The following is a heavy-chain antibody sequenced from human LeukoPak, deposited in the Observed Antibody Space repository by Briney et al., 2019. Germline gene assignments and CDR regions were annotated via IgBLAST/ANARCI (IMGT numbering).Heavy chain of an antibody. CDR2: INHSGST. CDR1: GGSFSGYY. D-gene: IGHD6-13*01. V-gene: IGHV4-34*01. Sequence: SETLSLTCAVYGGSFSGYYWSWIRQPPGKGLEWIGEINHSGSTNYNPSLKSRVTISVDTSKNQFSLKLSSVTAADTAVYYCARLSSGTVDYWGQGTLVTVSS. CDR3: ARLSSGTVDY. J-gene: IGHJ4*02.